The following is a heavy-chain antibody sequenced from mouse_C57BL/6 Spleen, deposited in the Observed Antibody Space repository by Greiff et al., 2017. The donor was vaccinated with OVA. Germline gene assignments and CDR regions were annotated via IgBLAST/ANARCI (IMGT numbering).Heavy chain of an antibody. D-gene: IGHD1-1*01. V-gene: IGHV3-6*01. CDR3: ARGTLYGSSPWFAY. J-gene: IGHJ3*01. Sequence: DVQLQESGPGLVKPSQSLSLTCSVTGYSITSGYYWNWIRQFPGNKLEWMGYISYDGSNNYNPSLKNRISITRDTSKNQFFLKLNSVTTEDTATYYCARGTLYGSSPWFAYWGQGTLVTVSA. CDR1: GYSITSGYY. CDR2: ISYDGSN.